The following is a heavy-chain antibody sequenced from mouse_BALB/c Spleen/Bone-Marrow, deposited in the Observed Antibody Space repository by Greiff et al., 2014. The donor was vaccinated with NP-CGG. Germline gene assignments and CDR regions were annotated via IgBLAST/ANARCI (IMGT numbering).Heavy chain of an antibody. D-gene: IGHD4-1*01. CDR1: GYTFTSYY. J-gene: IGHJ4*01. CDR3: ARKENWAYAMDY. CDR2: IYPGDGST. Sequence: VQLQQSGPELVKLGASVKMSCKASGYTFTSYYIHWVKQRPGQGLEWIGWIYPGDGSTKYNEKFKGKTTLTADKSSSTAYMLLSSLTSEDSAIYFCARKENWAYAMDYWGQGTSVTVSS. V-gene: IGHV1S56*01.